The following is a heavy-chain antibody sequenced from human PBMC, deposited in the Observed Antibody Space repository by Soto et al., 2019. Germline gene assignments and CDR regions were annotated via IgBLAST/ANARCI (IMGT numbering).Heavy chain of an antibody. J-gene: IGHJ6*02. CDR2: IIPIFGTA. CDR3: ALWGFRDGNNSRYNYYVMDV. CDR1: GGTFNSYA. Sequence: QVQLVQSGAEVKKPGSSVKVSCKASGGTFNSYAISWVRQAPGQGLEWMGGIIPIFGTAKYAQKFQGRVAINADESTSAAYMELRSLRSEDTAVYYCALWGFRDGNNSRYNYYVMDVWDQGTTVTVSS. D-gene: IGHD3-10*01. V-gene: IGHV1-69*01.